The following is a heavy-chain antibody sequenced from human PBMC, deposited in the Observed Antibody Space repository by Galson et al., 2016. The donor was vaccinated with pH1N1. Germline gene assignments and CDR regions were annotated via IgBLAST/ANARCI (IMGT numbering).Heavy chain of an antibody. CDR3: ARDLTGWYGMDV. V-gene: IGHV3-30*03. J-gene: IGHJ6*02. CDR2: ISYAGSNK. D-gene: IGHD3-9*01. CDR1: GFTFSMYG. Sequence: SLRLSCAVSGFTFSMYGMHWVRQAPGKGLGWVAVISYAGSNKYYTDSVKGRFTISRDNSKSTLYLQMNSLRADDTAVYYCARDLTGWYGMDVWGPGTTVTVSS.